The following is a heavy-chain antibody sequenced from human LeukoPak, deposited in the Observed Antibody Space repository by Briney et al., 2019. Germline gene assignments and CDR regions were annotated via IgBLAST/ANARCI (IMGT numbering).Heavy chain of an antibody. CDR1: GGSFSGYY. CDR3: ARDSPSQQWLKD. J-gene: IGHJ4*02. V-gene: IGHV4-34*01. Sequence: PSETLSLTCAVYGGSFSGYYWSWIRQPLGKGLEWIGEINHSGSTNYNPSLKSRVTISVDTSKNQFSLKLSSVTAADTAVYYCARDSPSQQWLKDWGQGTLVTVSS. D-gene: IGHD6-19*01. CDR2: INHSGST.